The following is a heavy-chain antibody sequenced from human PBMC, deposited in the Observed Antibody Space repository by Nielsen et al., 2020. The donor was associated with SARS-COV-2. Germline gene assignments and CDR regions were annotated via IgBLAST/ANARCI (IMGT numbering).Heavy chain of an antibody. CDR3: ARDSVVRGLDY. CDR1: GGSISSYY. CDR2: IYYSGST. V-gene: IGHV4-59*01. Sequence: SETLSLTCTVSGGSISSYYWSWIRQPPGKGLEWIGYIYYSGSTNYNPSLKSRVTISVDTSKNQFSLKLSYVTAADTAVYYCARDSVVRGLDYWGQGTLVTVSS. D-gene: IGHD3-10*01. J-gene: IGHJ4*02.